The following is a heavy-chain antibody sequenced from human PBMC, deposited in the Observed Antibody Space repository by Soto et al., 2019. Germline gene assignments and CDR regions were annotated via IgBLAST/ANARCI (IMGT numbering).Heavy chain of an antibody. CDR1: GYTFTSYD. V-gene: IGHV1-8*01. D-gene: IGHD6-19*01. Sequence: ASVKVSCKASGYTFTSYDINWVRQATGQGLEWMGWMNPNSGNTGYAQKFQGRVTMTRNTSISTAYMEPSSLRSEDTAVYYCARFVAGHYYYYYMDVWGKGTTVTVSS. CDR2: MNPNSGNT. CDR3: ARFVAGHYYYYYMDV. J-gene: IGHJ6*03.